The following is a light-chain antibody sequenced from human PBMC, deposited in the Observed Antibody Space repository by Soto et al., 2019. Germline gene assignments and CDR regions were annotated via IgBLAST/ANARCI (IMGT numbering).Light chain of an antibody. V-gene: IGLV1-44*01. Sequence: QSALTQPPSASGTPGQRGTISCSGSSSNIETNTVDWYQHLPGTAPKVLIFNNNQRPSMVPDRFSGSKSGTSASLAISGLQSEDEADYYCAVCDARLSGMVFGGGTKLTVL. CDR2: NNN. CDR1: SSNIETNT. CDR3: AVCDARLSGMV. J-gene: IGLJ2*01.